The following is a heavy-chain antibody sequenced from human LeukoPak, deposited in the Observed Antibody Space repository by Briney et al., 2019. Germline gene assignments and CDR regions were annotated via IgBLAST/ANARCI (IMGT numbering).Heavy chain of an antibody. V-gene: IGHV3-30*02. D-gene: IGHD2-2*01. CDR1: GFTSSNFG. CDR3: VKDRGRQLLSLYDAFHI. Sequence: GGTLRLYCAASGFTSSNFGLHWVRQAPGKGLEWVAFIRNDGSNKYYADSVKGRFTISRDNSENTLYLQMNSLRVDDTAVYYCVKDRGRQLLSLYDAFHIWGQGTMVTASS. J-gene: IGHJ3*02. CDR2: IRNDGSNK.